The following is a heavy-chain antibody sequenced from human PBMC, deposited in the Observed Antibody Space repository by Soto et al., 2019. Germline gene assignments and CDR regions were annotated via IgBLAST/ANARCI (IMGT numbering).Heavy chain of an antibody. D-gene: IGHD3-9*01. V-gene: IGHV2-5*02. CDR1: GFSLSTSGVG. Sequence: SGPTLVNPTQTLTLTCTFSGFSLSTSGVGVGWIRQPPGKALEWLALIYWDDDKRYSPSLKSRLTITKDTSKNQVVLTMTNMDPVDTATYYCARTYYHILTGYYTFDYWGQGTLVTVSS. CDR2: IYWDDDK. J-gene: IGHJ4*02. CDR3: ARTYYHILTGYYTFDY.